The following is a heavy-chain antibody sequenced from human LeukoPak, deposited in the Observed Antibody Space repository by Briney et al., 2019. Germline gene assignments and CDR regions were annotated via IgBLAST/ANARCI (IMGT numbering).Heavy chain of an antibody. CDR3: ARDPGDYYDSSGYYYLDY. CDR2: IKQDGSEK. CDR1: GFTFSSYW. D-gene: IGHD3-22*01. V-gene: IGHV3-7*01. Sequence: GSLRLSCAASGFTFSSYWMSWVRQAPGKGLEWVANIKQDGSEKYYVDSVKGRFTISRDNAKNSLYLQMNSLRAEDTAVYYCARDPGDYYDSSGYYYLDYWGQGTLVTVSS. J-gene: IGHJ4*02.